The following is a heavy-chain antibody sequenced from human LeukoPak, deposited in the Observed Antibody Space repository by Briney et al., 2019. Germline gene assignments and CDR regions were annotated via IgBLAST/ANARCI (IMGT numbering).Heavy chain of an antibody. D-gene: IGHD1-1*01. V-gene: IGHV1-69*05. CDR2: IIPIFGTA. CDR1: GGTFSSYA. CDR3: ARGHYNWNDGVWDY. Sequence: ASVKVSCKASGGTFSSYAISWVRQAPGQGLEWMGVIIPIFGTANYAQKFQGRVTMTRNTSISTAYMELSSLRSEDTAVYYCARGHYNWNDGVWDYWGQGTLVTVSS. J-gene: IGHJ4*02.